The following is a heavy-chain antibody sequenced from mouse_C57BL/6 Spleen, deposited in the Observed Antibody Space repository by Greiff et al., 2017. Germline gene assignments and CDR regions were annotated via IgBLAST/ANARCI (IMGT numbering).Heavy chain of an antibody. J-gene: IGHJ4*01. D-gene: IGHD2-4*01. V-gene: IGHV1-20*01. CDR1: GYSFTGYF. CDR2: INPFNGDT. CDR3: ARHDYDYYAMDY. Sequence: VQLQQSGPELVKPGDSVKISCKASGYSFTGYFMNWVMQSHGKSLEWIGRINPFNGDTFYNQKFKGKATLTVDKSSSPAHMELRSLTSEDSAVYYCARHDYDYYAMDYWGQGTSVTVSS.